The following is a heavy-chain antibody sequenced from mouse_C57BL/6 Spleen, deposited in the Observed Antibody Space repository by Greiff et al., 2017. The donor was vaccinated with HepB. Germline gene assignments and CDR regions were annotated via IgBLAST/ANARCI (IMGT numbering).Heavy chain of an antibody. V-gene: IGHV1-59*01. J-gene: IGHJ3*01. CDR1: GYTFTSYW. D-gene: IGHD1-1*01. Sequence: VQLQQSGAELVRPGTSVKLSCKASGYTFTSYWMHWVKQRPGQGLEWIGVIDPSDSYTNYNQKFKGKATLTVDTSSSTAYMQLSSLTSEDSAVYYCARSYYGSSYEFAYWGQGTLVTVSA. CDR2: IDPSDSYT. CDR3: ARSYYGSSYEFAY.